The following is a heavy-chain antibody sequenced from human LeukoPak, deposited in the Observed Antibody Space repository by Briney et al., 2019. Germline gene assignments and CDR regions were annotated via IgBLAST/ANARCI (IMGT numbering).Heavy chain of an antibody. Sequence: SETLSLTCTVSGGSISSCCWSWIRQPPGKALEWIGYLYSSGRINYNPSLKSRVTISADTSKNQFSLKLSSVTAADTAVYSGAGVREGATALFDYWGQRILVTVSS. V-gene: IGHV4-4*09. D-gene: IGHD1-26*01. CDR3: AGVREGATALFDY. J-gene: IGHJ4*02. CDR2: LYSSGRI. CDR1: GGSISSCC.